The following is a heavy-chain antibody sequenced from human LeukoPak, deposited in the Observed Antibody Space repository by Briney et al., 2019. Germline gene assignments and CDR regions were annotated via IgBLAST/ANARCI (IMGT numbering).Heavy chain of an antibody. CDR2: INPNSGGT. D-gene: IGHD1-26*01. V-gene: IGHV1-2*06. CDR3: ALSGSYAPFDY. CDR1: GYTFTGYY. J-gene: IGHJ4*02. Sequence: ASVKVSCKASGYTFTGYYMHWVRQAPGQGLEWMGRINPNSGGTNYAQRFQGRVTMTRNTSISTAYMELGSLRSDDTAVYYCALSGSYAPFDYWGQGTLVTVSS.